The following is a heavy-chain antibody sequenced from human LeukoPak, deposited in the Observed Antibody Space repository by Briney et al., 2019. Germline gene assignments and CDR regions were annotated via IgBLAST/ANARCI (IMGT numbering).Heavy chain of an antibody. D-gene: IGHD1-1*01. V-gene: IGHV3-23*01. CDR3: AKELIIQPTGTVAFDI. Sequence: GGSLRLSCAASGFAFITNAMSWVRQAPGKGLEWVSAVSGSGGDTYYAVSVKGRFTISRDNSKNTLYLQLNSLRAEDTAVYFCAKELIIQPTGTVAFDIWGQGTMVTVSS. J-gene: IGHJ3*02. CDR2: VSGSGGDT. CDR1: GFAFITNA.